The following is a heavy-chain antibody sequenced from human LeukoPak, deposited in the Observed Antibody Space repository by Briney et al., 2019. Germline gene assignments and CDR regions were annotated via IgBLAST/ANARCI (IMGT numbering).Heavy chain of an antibody. CDR1: GYSFTSYW. CDR3: ARANRGTYHYGSGSGFDY. D-gene: IGHD3-10*01. CDR2: IYPGDSDT. Sequence: GESLKISCKGSGYSFTSYWIGWVRQMPGKGLEWMGIIYPGDSDTRYSPSFQGQVTISADKSISTAYLQWSSLKASDTAMYYCARANRGTYHYGSGSGFDYWGQGTLVTVSS. J-gene: IGHJ4*02. V-gene: IGHV5-51*01.